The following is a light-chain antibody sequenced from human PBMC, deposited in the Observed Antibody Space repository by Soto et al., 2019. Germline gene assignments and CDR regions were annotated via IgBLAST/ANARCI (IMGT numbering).Light chain of an antibody. J-gene: IGLJ1*01. CDR1: SSDVGTRNF. CDR3: SSYTDSTNYV. CDR2: QVT. V-gene: IGLV2-14*01. Sequence: QPALTQPASVSGSPGQSITISCTGTSSDVGTRNFVSWYQQHPGKAPKLMIYQVTNRPSGVSNRFSGSKSGNTASLTISGLQAEDEADYYCSSYTDSTNYVFGTGTKVTVL.